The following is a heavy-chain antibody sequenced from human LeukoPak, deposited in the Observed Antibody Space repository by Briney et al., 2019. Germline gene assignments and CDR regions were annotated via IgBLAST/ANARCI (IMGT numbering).Heavy chain of an antibody. CDR1: DYSISSGYY. CDR2: IYHSGTT. V-gene: IGHV4-38-2*02. CDR3: ARCISLFRAPFVY. D-gene: IGHD3-10*01. Sequence: SETLSLTCTVSDYSISSGYYWGRIRQPPGKGLEWIGSIYHSGTTYYNPSLKSRATLSVDTSKNQFSLKLSSVTAADTAFYCCARCISLFRAPFVYWGQEIRVTVSS. J-gene: IGHJ4*02.